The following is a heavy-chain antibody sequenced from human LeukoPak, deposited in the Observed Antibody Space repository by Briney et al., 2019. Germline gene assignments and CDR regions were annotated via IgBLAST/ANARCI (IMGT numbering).Heavy chain of an antibody. J-gene: IGHJ3*02. D-gene: IGHD3-22*01. CDR3: ANDRLLLPRQDAFDI. V-gene: IGHV3-23*01. Sequence: GGSLRLSCAASGFTFSSYAMSWVRQAPGKGLEWVSAISGSGGSTYYADSVKGRFTISRDNSKNTLYLQMNSLRAEDTAVYYCANDRLLLPRQDAFDIWGQGTMVTVSS. CDR1: GFTFSSYA. CDR2: ISGSGGST.